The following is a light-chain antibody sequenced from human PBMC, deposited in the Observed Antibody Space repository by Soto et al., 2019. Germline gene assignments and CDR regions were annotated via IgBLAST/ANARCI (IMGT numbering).Light chain of an antibody. CDR2: EVN. CDR3: CSSGGSPTYV. CDR1: SSNVGSYKL. J-gene: IGLJ1*01. V-gene: IGLV2-23*02. Sequence: QSALTQPASVSVSPGQSITISCTGTSSNVGSYKLVSWYQQHPGKAPKLMIFEVNKRPSGVSNRFSGSKSGNTASLTISGIKVEDEADYYCCSSGGSPTYVFGTGTKLTVL.